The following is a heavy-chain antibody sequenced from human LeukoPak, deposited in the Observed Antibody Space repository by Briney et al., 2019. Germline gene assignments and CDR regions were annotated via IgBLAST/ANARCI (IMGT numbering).Heavy chain of an antibody. CDR2: IYYSGST. V-gene: IGHV4-59*08. D-gene: IGHD6-19*01. Sequence: SETLSLTCTVSGGSISSYYWSWIRQPPGKGLEWIGYIYYSGSTNYNPSLKSRVTISVDTSKNQFSLKLSSVTAADTAVYYCARRRFTRKVAGTAYFDYWGQGTLVTVSS. J-gene: IGHJ4*02. CDR3: ARRRFTRKVAGTAYFDY. CDR1: GGSISSYY.